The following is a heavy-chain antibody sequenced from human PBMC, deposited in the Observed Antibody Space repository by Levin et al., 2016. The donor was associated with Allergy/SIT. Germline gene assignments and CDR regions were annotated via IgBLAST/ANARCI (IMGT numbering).Heavy chain of an antibody. CDR2: IYPGDSDT. D-gene: IGHD5-12*01. CDR3: ARDSGYDWSWFDP. J-gene: IGHJ5*02. V-gene: IGHV5-51*01. Sequence: WIRQPPGKGLEWMGIIYPGDSDTRYSPSFQGHVTISADKSISTAYLQWSSLKASDTAMYYCARDSGYDWSWFDPWGQGTLVTVSS.